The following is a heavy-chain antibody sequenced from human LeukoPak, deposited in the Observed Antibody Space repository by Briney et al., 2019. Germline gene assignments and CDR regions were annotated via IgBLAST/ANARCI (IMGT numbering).Heavy chain of an antibody. D-gene: IGHD3-22*01. CDR2: IYYSGST. CDR1: GGSISSYY. J-gene: IGHJ6*03. V-gene: IGHV4-59*01. Sequence: PSETLSLTCTVSGGSISSYYWSWLRQPPGKRLEWLGYIYYSGSTNYNPSLKSRVTISVDTSKNQFSLKLSSVTAADTAVYYCARTNYYDSSGYRYYYYYYYMDVWGKGTTVTVSS. CDR3: ARTNYYDSSGYRYYYYYYYMDV.